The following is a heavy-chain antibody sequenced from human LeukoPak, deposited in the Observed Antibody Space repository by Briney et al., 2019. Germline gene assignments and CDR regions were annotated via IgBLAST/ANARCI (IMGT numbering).Heavy chain of an antibody. V-gene: IGHV3-21*01. CDR1: GFTFSSYS. D-gene: IGHD1-20*01. Sequence: GGSLRLSCAASGFTFSSYSMNWVRQAPGKGLEWVSSISSGSSYIYYADSVKGRFTISRDNAKNSLYLQMNSLRAEDTAVYYCARATEPVGVTGTGFDPWGQGTLVTVSS. CDR3: ARATEPVGVTGTGFDP. CDR2: ISSGSSYI. J-gene: IGHJ5*02.